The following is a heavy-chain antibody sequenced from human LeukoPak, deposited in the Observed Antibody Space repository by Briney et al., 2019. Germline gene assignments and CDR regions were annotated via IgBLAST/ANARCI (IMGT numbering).Heavy chain of an antibody. CDR3: ARDLYDSGAYSSPIDY. V-gene: IGHV3-21*01. D-gene: IGHD3-22*01. Sequence: PGGSLRLSCAAYGFTLSSHSMNWVRQAPGKGLEWVSSISSSSSYIHSADSVKGRFTISRDNAKNSLYLQMNSLRAEDTAGYYCARDLYDSGAYSSPIDYWGQGTLVTVSS. J-gene: IGHJ4*02. CDR1: GFTLSSHS. CDR2: ISSSSSYI.